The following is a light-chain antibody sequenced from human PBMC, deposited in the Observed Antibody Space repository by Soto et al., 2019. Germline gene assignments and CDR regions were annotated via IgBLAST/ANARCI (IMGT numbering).Light chain of an antibody. CDR1: NSNIGTNS. CDR2: SNN. Sequence: QSVLTQPPSASGTPGQRVTISCSGSNSNIGTNSMNWYQQLPGTAPKHLIHSNNQRPSGVPDRFSGSKSGTSASLAISGLQSEDEADYYCAAWDGSRNGWVFGGGTKVTVL. J-gene: IGLJ3*02. CDR3: AAWDGSRNGWV. V-gene: IGLV1-44*01.